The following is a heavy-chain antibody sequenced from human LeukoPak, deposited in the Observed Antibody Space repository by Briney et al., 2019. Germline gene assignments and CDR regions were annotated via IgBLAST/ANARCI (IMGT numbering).Heavy chain of an antibody. CDR3: ASWWYYDFWSGYSSGDFDY. CDR2: INTDGSST. V-gene: IGHV3-74*01. D-gene: IGHD3-3*01. J-gene: IGHJ4*02. Sequence: GSLRLSCAASGFTFSSYWMHWVRQAPGKGLVWVSRINTDGSSTSYADSVKGRFTISRDNAKNTLYLQMNSLRAEDTAVYYCASWWYYDFWSGYSSGDFDYWGQGTLVTVSS. CDR1: GFTFSSYW.